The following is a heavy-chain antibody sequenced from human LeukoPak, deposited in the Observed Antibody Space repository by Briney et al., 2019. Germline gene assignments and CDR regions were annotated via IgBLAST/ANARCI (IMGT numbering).Heavy chain of an antibody. D-gene: IGHD2-15*01. Sequence: PGGSLRLSCAASGFTFSSYAMSWVRQAPGKGLEWVSAISGSGGSTYYADSVKGRFTISRDNSKNTLYLQMNSLRAEDTAVYYCARDNIVVVVAATHTYYYGMDVWGQGTTVTVSS. CDR1: GFTFSSYA. CDR2: ISGSGGST. J-gene: IGHJ6*02. CDR3: ARDNIVVVVAATHTYYYGMDV. V-gene: IGHV3-23*01.